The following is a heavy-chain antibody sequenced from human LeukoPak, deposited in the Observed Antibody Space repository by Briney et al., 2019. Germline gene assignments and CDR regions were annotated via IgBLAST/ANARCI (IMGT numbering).Heavy chain of an antibody. Sequence: GGSLRLSCAASGFIFSSSSMTWVRQAPEKGLEWVANINPDGSEDYYLDSVRGRFTISRDNAKNSLYLQLASLTAGEPAGYFCARKFVVAPAEYFQHWGQGTLVTVSS. D-gene: IGHD2-15*01. CDR3: ARKFVVAPAEYFQH. V-gene: IGHV3-7*01. CDR2: INPDGSED. J-gene: IGHJ1*01. CDR1: GFIFSSSS.